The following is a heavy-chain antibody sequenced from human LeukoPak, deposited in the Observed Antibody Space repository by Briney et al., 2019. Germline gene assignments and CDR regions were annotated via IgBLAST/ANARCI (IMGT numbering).Heavy chain of an antibody. Sequence: PGGSLRLSCAASGFTFSSYGMHWVRQAPGKGLEWVAVISYDGSNKYYADSVKGRFTISRDNSKNTLYPQMNSLRAEDTAVYYCARGIGYSFQFFDYWGQGTLVTVSS. CDR1: GFTFSSYG. CDR2: ISYDGSNK. CDR3: ARGIGYSFQFFDY. J-gene: IGHJ4*02. D-gene: IGHD5-18*01. V-gene: IGHV3-30*03.